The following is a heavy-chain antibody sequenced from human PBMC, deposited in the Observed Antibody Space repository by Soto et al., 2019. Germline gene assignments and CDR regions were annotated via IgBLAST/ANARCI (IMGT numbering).Heavy chain of an antibody. V-gene: IGHV1-69*02. Sequence: QVQLVQSGAEVKKPGSSVKVSCKASGGTFSSYTISWVRQAPGQGLAWMGRIIPILGIANHAQTFHGRVTVTADKSTSTATMELSSLRSEDTAVYYWACPHPLRGSGFLFDDWGQGTLGTASS. CDR2: IIPILGIA. CDR3: ACPHPLRGSGFLFDD. J-gene: IGHJ4*02. D-gene: IGHD4-17*01. CDR1: GGTFSSYT.